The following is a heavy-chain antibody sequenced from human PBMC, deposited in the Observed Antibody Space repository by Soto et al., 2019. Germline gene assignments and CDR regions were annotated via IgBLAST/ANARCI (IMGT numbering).Heavy chain of an antibody. D-gene: IGHD6-19*01. CDR3: AREFQQWHMSPFWTPGFDY. V-gene: IGHV3-30-3*01. CDR2: LSYVVSNK. Sequence: QVQLVESGGGLFQPGRSLRLSCAASGFTFSSYAMHWVPQAPGKGLEGVAVLSYVVSNKYYADSVKGRFTISRDNSKNTLYLQMNSLRAEDTAVYYCAREFQQWHMSPFWTPGFDYWGQGTLVTVSS. J-gene: IGHJ4*02. CDR1: GFTFSSYA.